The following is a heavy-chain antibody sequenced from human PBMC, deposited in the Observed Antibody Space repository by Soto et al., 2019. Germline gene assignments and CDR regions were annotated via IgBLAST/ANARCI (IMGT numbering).Heavy chain of an antibody. Sequence: QVQLQESGPGLLKPTQTLSLTCTVSGDSVYSRPHSWTWIRQLPDKGLEYIGYIFYSGTTYYNPSLKDRVTISLATSKNQCYLSLTSVTAADTAVYYCAGPTSYFEYWGQGTLVNVSS. CDR2: IFYSGTT. V-gene: IGHV4-31*03. J-gene: IGHJ4*02. CDR1: GDSVYSRPHS. CDR3: AGPTSYFEY.